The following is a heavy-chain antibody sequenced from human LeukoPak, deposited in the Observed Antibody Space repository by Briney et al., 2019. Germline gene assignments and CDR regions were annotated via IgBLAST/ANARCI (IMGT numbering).Heavy chain of an antibody. CDR2: ISSSSSYI. V-gene: IGHV3-21*01. J-gene: IGHJ4*02. Sequence: GGSLTLSCAASGFTFSSYSMNWVRQAPGKGLEWVSSISSSSSYIYYADSVNGRFTISRDNAKISLYLQMNSLRAEDTAVYYCARAWYSSSWYPFYFDPWGQGTLVTVSS. CDR1: GFTFSSYS. CDR3: ARAWYSSSWYPFYFDP. D-gene: IGHD6-13*01.